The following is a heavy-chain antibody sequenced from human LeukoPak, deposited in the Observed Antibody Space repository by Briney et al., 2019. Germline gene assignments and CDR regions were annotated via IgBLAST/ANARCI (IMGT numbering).Heavy chain of an antibody. CDR1: GFTFSNYA. D-gene: IGHD6-19*01. CDR3: AKPVAGSSLGAFDI. Sequence: GGSLRLSCAASGFTFSNYAMSWVRQAPGRGLEGVSGLTGSGGTTYYADSVKGRFPISRDNSRSTLYLQTNSLRVEDTAVYYCAKPVAGSSLGAFDIWGQGTMVTVSS. J-gene: IGHJ3*02. V-gene: IGHV3-23*01. CDR2: LTGSGGTT.